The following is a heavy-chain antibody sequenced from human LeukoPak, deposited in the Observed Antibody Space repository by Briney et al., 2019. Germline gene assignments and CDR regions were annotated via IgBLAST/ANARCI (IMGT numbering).Heavy chain of an antibody. J-gene: IGHJ3*02. V-gene: IGHV3-48*03. CDR2: ITGSGNTK. CDR3: ARAICSRGSCYSLVTFDM. D-gene: IGHD2-15*01. CDR1: GFSFSAYE. Sequence: GGSLRLSCAASGFSFSAYEMVWVRQAPGMGLEWTSYITGSGNTKYYLDSVKGRFSISRDNAKNSLYLQMNSLRAEDTAIYYCARAICSRGSCYSLVTFDMWGQGAMVPSL.